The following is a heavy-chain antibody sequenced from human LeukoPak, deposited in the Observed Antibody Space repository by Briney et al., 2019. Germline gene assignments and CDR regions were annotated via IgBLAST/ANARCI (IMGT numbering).Heavy chain of an antibody. CDR2: ISSDVSNT. CDR1: GFTFSSYA. J-gene: IGHJ6*02. V-gene: IGHV3-30*04. CDR3: AKDRTYSGSYLSGWYYYYGMDV. D-gene: IGHD1-26*01. Sequence: GGSLRLSCAASGFTFSSYAMRWVRQAPGKGLEWVAVISSDVSNTYYADSVKGRFTISRDNSKNTLYLQMNSLRAEDTAVYYCAKDRTYSGSYLSGWYYYYGMDVWGQGTTVTVSS.